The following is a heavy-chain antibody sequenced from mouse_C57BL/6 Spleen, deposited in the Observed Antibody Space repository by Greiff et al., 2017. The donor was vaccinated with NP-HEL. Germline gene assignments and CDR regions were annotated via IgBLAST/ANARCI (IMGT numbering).Heavy chain of an antibody. CDR2: ISSGGSYT. V-gene: IGHV5-6*02. D-gene: IGHD2-4*01. CDR1: GFTFSSYG. CDR3: ARQYDYEGSYWYFDV. J-gene: IGHJ1*03. Sequence: DVKLVESGGDLVKPGGSLKLSCAASGFTFSSYGMSWVRQTPDKRLEWVATISSGGSYTYYPDSVKGRFTISRDNAKNTLYLQMSSLKSEDTAMYYCARQYDYEGSYWYFDVWGTGTTVTVSS.